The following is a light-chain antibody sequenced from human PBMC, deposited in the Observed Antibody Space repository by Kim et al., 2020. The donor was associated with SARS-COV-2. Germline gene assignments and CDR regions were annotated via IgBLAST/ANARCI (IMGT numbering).Light chain of an antibody. CDR3: QVWDSSSDHPGV. CDR1: NIGSKS. V-gene: IGLV3-21*04. CDR2: YDS. Sequence: GKTARITCGGNNIGSKSVHWYQQKPGQATVLVIYYDSDRPSGIPERFSGSNSGNTATLTISRVEAGDEADYYCQVWDSSSDHPGVFGGGTQLTVL. J-gene: IGLJ3*02.